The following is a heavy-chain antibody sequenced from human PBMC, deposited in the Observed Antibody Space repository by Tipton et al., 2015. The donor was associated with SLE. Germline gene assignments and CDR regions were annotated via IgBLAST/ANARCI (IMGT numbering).Heavy chain of an antibody. D-gene: IGHD3-3*01. J-gene: IGHJ5*02. CDR2: MSYSGTT. CDR1: GGSITSGTYY. Sequence: TLSLTCTVSGGSITSGTYYWTWIRQRPGKGLEWIASMSYSGTTYYNPSLKSRLTISVDTSQNQFSLKMSSLTAADTAVYYCVRRVLESAIVGVTGNWLDPWGQGTLVTVSS. V-gene: IGHV4-31*03. CDR3: VRRVLESAIVGVTGNWLDP.